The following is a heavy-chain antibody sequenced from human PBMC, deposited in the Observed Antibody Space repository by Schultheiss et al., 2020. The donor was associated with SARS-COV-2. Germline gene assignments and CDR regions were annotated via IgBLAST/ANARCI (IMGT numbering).Heavy chain of an antibody. CDR2: IYSGGST. CDR3: ARDWAAANNWFDP. D-gene: IGHD6-13*01. CDR1: GFTVSSNY. J-gene: IGHJ5*02. Sequence: GGSLRLSCAASGFTVSSNYMSWVRQAPGKGLEWVSVIYSGGSTYYADSVKGRFTISRDNAKNSLYLQMNSLRAEDTAVYYCARDWAAANNWFDPWGQGTLVTVSS. V-gene: IGHV3-53*01.